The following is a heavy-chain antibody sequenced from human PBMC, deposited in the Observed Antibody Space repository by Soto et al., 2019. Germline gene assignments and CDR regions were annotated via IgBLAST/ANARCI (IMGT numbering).Heavy chain of an antibody. V-gene: IGHV5-51*01. Sequence: EVQLVQSGAEVKKPGESLKISCKGSGYSFTSYWIGWVRQMPGKGLEWMGIIYPGDSDTRYSPSFQGQVTISADKSISTAYLQWSSLKASDTAMYYCARLQDSIGVVTYHDYWGQGTLVTVSS. CDR2: IYPGDSDT. D-gene: IGHD3-3*01. J-gene: IGHJ4*02. CDR3: ARLQDSIGVVTYHDY. CDR1: GYSFTSYW.